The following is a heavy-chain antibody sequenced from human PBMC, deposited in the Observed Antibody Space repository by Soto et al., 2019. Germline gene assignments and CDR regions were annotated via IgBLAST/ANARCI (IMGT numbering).Heavy chain of an antibody. J-gene: IGHJ4*02. V-gene: IGHV1-2*02. Sequence: ASVKVSCKASGYTFSGFYMHWVRQAPGQGLEWMGWINPNSGGTKYAEKFQGRVTMTRDKSISTAYMELSRLTSDDTAVYYCASAAVTGTAGLDFWGQGSQVTVSS. CDR1: GYTFSGFY. D-gene: IGHD6-19*01. CDR3: ASAAVTGTAGLDF. CDR2: INPNSGGT.